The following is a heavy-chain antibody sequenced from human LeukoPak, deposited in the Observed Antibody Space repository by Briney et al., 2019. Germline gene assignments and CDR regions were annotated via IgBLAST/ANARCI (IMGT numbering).Heavy chain of an antibody. CDR3: ARDRGIVGATLDY. Sequence: ASVKVSCKASGYTFTSYGISWVRQAPGQGLEWMGWISAYNGNTNYAQKLQGRVTMTRDTSISTAYMELSRLRSDDTAVYYCARDRGIVGATLDYWGQGTLVTVSS. D-gene: IGHD1-26*01. J-gene: IGHJ4*02. CDR1: GYTFTSYG. V-gene: IGHV1-18*01. CDR2: ISAYNGNT.